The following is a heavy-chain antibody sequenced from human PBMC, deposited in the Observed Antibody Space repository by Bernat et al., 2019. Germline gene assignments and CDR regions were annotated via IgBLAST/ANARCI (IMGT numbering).Heavy chain of an antibody. CDR1: GYTFTSYY. Sequence: QVQLVQSGAEVRKPGASVKVSCKASGYTFTSYYLNWVRQAPGQGLEWMGINNPSDGNTNSAQKFRGTVTMTRDRSTSTVYMEMSSLRPDDTAIYYCARGDNGDFPRPFDYWGQGTLVTVSS. J-gene: IGHJ4*02. V-gene: IGHV1-46*01. CDR3: ARGDNGDFPRPFDY. CDR2: NNPSDGNT. D-gene: IGHD4-17*01.